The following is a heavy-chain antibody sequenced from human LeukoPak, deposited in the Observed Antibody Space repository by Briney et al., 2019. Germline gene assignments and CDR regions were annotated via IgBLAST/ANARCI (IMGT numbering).Heavy chain of an antibody. Sequence: KPSETLSLTCAVYGGSFSGYYWSWIRQPPGKGLEWIGEINHSGSTNYNPSLKSRVTISVDTSKNQFSLKLSSVTAADTAVYDCARVVRTYYYDSSGPPGWFDPWGQGTLVTVSS. CDR3: ARVVRTYYYDSSGPPGWFDP. V-gene: IGHV4-34*01. D-gene: IGHD3-22*01. CDR2: INHSGST. J-gene: IGHJ5*02. CDR1: GGSFSGYY.